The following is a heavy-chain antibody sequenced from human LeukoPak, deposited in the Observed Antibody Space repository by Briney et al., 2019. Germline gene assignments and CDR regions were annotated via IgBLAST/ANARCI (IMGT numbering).Heavy chain of an antibody. CDR3: ARQPIAVAGQYYFDY. D-gene: IGHD6-19*01. J-gene: IGHJ4*02. CDR2: IYYSGST. CDR1: GGSISSYY. Sequence: SETLSLTRTVSGGSISSYYWSWIRQPPGKGLEWIGYIYYSGSTNYNPSLKSRVTISVDTSKNQFSLKLSSVTAADTAVYYCARQPIAVAGQYYFDYWGQGTLVTVSS. V-gene: IGHV4-59*08.